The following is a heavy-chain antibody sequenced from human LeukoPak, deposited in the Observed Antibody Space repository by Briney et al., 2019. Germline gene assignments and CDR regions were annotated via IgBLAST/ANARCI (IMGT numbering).Heavy chain of an antibody. CDR3: AKMGSRRLFGVVTALDY. CDR2: IYYSGST. V-gene: IGHV4-59*12. J-gene: IGHJ4*02. CDR1: GGSISSYY. Sequence: SETLSLTCTVSGGSISSYYWSWIRQPPGKGLEWIGYIYYSGSTNYNPSLKSRVTISVDTSKNQFSLKLSSVTAANTAVYYCAKMGSRRLFGVVTALDYWGQGTLVTVSS. D-gene: IGHD3-3*01.